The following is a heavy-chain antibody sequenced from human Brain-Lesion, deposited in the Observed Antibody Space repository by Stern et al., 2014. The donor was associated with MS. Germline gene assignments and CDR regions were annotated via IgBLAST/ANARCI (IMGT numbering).Heavy chain of an antibody. V-gene: IGHV5-51*01. Sequence: EDQLVESGAEVKKPGESLKISCKGSGFRFTSTWIGWVRQMPGKRLEWIGIIWRGDSDTRNSPSFQAHVTISAAKSTSTAYLQWSSLQASDTAMYYCARRGDSSSSGFDYWGQGTLVIVSS. J-gene: IGHJ4*02. CDR3: ARRGDSSSSGFDY. D-gene: IGHD6-6*01. CDR1: GFRFTSTW. CDR2: IWRGDSDT.